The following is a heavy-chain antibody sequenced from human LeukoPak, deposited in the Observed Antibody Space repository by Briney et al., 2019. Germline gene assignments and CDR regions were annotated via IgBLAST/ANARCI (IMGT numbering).Heavy chain of an antibody. J-gene: IGHJ4*02. CDR1: GFTFSSYG. V-gene: IGHV3-30*18. Sequence: GGSLRLSCAASGFTFSSYGMHWVSQAPGKGVEWVAVISYDGSNKYYADSVKGRFTISRDNSKNTLYLQMNSLRAEDTAVYYCAKASWRGYSYGSDSYWGQGTLVTVSS. CDR2: ISYDGSNK. D-gene: IGHD5-18*01. CDR3: AKASWRGYSYGSDSY.